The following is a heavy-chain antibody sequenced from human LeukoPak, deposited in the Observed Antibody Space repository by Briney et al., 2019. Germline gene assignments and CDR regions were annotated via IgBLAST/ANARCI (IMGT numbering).Heavy chain of an antibody. Sequence: PGGSLRLSCAASGFTFETYAIHWVRQAPGKGLEWVAAMSYDGINKHYADSVMGRFTISRDNSRNTLYLQMDSLRAEDTAVYYCAKGGSTYSYSFDYWGQGTLVTVSS. J-gene: IGHJ4*02. CDR3: AKGGSTYSYSFDY. CDR2: MSYDGINK. D-gene: IGHD2-15*01. V-gene: IGHV3-30-3*01. CDR1: GFTFETYA.